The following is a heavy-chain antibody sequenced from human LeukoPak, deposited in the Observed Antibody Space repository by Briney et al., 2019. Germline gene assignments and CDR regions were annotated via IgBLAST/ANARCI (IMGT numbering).Heavy chain of an antibody. Sequence: SETLSLTCTLSGYSISSVHYLDWIRQPPGTGLEWIGSIYHSGSTYYNPSLKSRVTISVDTSRNQFSLKLSSVNAADTAVYYCAREYDISGDCPCDGFVSWGQGTMVTVSS. J-gene: IGHJ3*02. CDR3: AREYDISGDCPCDGFVS. CDR1: GYSISSVHY. D-gene: IGHD3-22*01. CDR2: IYHSGST. V-gene: IGHV4-38-2*02.